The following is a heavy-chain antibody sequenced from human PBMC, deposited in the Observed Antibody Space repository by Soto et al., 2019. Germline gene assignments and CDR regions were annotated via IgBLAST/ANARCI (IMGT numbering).Heavy chain of an antibody. CDR3: ASGGNWFDP. Sequence: SETLSLTCNVSGGSISNYYWTWVRQSPEKGLEWIGYIYYNGNINYNPSLKSRVTISIDTSKNQFSLTLKSVTAADTAVYYCASGGNWFDPWGQGVLVTVS. J-gene: IGHJ5*02. V-gene: IGHV4-59*01. CDR1: GGSISNYY. D-gene: IGHD3-16*01. CDR2: IYYNGNI.